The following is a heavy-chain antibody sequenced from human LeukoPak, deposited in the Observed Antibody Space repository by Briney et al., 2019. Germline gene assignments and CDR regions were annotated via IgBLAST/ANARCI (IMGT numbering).Heavy chain of an antibody. CDR2: INSDGSST. CDR1: GFTFSSYW. J-gene: IGHJ4*02. CDR3: ARIPGYSYGNDGVDFDY. Sequence: PGGSLRLSCAASGFTFSSYWMHWVRQAPGKGLVWVSRINSDGSSTSYADSVKGRFTISRDNAKNTLYLQMNSLRAEDTAVYYCARIPGYSYGNDGVDFDYWGQGTLVTVPS. D-gene: IGHD5-18*01. V-gene: IGHV3-74*01.